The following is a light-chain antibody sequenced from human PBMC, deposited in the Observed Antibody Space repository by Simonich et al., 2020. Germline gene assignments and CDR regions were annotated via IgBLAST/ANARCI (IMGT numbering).Light chain of an antibody. Sequence: QSALTQPASVSGSPGQSITISCTGTSSDVGGYHYVSWYQQHPGKAPKLMFYDVSQRPSGVSNRFSGSKSGNTASLTISGLHAEDEADYYCSSYTSSSPWVFGGGTKLTVL. CDR3: SSYTSSSPWV. J-gene: IGLJ3*02. CDR1: SSDVGGYHY. CDR2: DVS. V-gene: IGLV2-14*01.